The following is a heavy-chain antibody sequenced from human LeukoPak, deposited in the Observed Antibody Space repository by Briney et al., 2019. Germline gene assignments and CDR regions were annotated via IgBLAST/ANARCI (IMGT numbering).Heavy chain of an antibody. V-gene: IGHV3-9*01. D-gene: IGHD4-17*01. CDR3: AKDIGPLADPHYGDYSFDY. CDR1: GFAFDDYA. CDR2: ISRNSGSI. Sequence: GRSLRLSCAASGFAFDDYAMHWVRQAPGKGLEWVSGISRNSGSIGYADSVKGRFTISRDNAKNSLYLQMNSLRAEDTALYYCAKDIGPLADPHYGDYSFDYWGQGTLVTVSS. J-gene: IGHJ4*02.